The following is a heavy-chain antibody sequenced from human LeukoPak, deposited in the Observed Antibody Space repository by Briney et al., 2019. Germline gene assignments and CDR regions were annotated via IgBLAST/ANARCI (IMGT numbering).Heavy chain of an antibody. D-gene: IGHD6-19*01. CDR3: ARPVAVAGTELGFDP. J-gene: IGHJ5*02. CDR2: INPNSGGT. V-gene: IGHV1-2*02. Sequence: ASVKVSCKASGYTFTGYYMHWVRQAPGQGLEWMGWINPNSGGTNYTQKFQCRVTMTRDTSISTAYMELSRLRPDDTAVYYCARPVAVAGTELGFDPWGQGTLVTVSS. CDR1: GYTFTGYY.